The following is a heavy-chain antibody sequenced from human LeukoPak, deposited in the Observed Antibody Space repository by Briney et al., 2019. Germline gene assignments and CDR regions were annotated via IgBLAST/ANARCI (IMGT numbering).Heavy chain of an antibody. V-gene: IGHV3-74*01. CDR3: ARGPPDGSGSYYPGAY. CDR1: GFTFSTYW. J-gene: IGHJ4*02. D-gene: IGHD3-10*01. Sequence: GGSLRLSCAASGFTFSTYWMHWVRQVPGKGLVWVSRINSHGSSTSYADPVKGRSTISRDNAKNTLYLQMNSLRVEDTAVYYCARGPPDGSGSYYPGAYWGQGTLVTVSS. CDR2: INSHGSST.